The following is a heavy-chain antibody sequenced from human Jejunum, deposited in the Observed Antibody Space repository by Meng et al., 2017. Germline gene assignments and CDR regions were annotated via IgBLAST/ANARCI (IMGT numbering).Heavy chain of an antibody. CDR2: VDASGAT. CDR3: VRGTNSRYSFAS. Sequence: GGSLRLSCAASGFTLTRNAMHWVRQAPGKGLEWVSGVDASGATVYSDSVKGRFTISSDYAKNLLFLQMNSLRAVDTAVYHCVRGTNSRYSFASWGQGTLVTVSS. D-gene: IGHD1-14*01. V-gene: IGHV3-13*01. CDR1: GFTLTRNA. J-gene: IGHJ4*02.